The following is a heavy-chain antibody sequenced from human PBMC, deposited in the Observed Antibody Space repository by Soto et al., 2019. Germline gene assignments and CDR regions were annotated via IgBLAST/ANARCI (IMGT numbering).Heavy chain of an antibody. CDR1: GFTFSDNW. V-gene: IGHV3-7*01. CDR3: TRNAY. J-gene: IGHJ4*02. Sequence: EVHLVEAGGGLVQPGESLRLSCATSGFTFSDNWMSWVRQAPGKGLEWVANIEDGGSERWYADSVKGRFTIFRDTAKNSLYLQMTGLRAEDTAMYYCTRNAYWGQGTLVTVSS. CDR2: IEDGGSER.